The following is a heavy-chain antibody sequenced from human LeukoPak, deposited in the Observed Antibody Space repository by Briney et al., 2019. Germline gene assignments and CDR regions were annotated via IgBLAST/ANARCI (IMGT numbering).Heavy chain of an antibody. CDR2: MKPNSGAT. Sequence: ASVKVSCKASGYSFGGYYMHWVRQAPGQGLEWMGRMKPNSGATDYAQKFQDRVTMTRDTSSGTAYMEVSWLRSGETAVYYCARESASGIWPDYWGQGTLVTVSS. V-gene: IGHV1-2*06. CDR3: ARESASGIWPDY. D-gene: IGHD6-25*01. J-gene: IGHJ4*02. CDR1: GYSFGGYY.